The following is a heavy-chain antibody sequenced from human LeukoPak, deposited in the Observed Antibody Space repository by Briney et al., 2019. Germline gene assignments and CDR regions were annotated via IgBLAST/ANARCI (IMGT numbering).Heavy chain of an antibody. J-gene: IGHJ5*02. CDR3: ARGRGLYYDFWSGYRWDWFDP. CDR1: GDSFIGYY. D-gene: IGHD3-3*01. Sequence: SETLSLTCGVYGDSFIGYYWTWIRQPPGKGLEWIGEINHSGSTNCNPSLKSRVTISVDTSTNQVSLQLNSVTAADTAVYYCARGRGLYYDFWSGYRWDWFDPWGQGTLVTVSS. V-gene: IGHV4-34*01. CDR2: INHSGST.